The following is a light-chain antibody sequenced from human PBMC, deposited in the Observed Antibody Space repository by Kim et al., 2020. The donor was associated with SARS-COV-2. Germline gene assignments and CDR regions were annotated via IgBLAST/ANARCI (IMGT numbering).Light chain of an antibody. V-gene: IGLV3-19*01. Sequence: SSELTQDPAVSVALGQTVRITCQGDSLRSYYASWYQQKPGQAPVLVIYGKNNRPSGIPDRFSGSSSGNTASLTITGAQAEDEADYYCNPRDSSGNHPFGT. CDR2: GKN. CDR3: NPRDSSGNHP. J-gene: IGLJ1*01. CDR1: SLRSYY.